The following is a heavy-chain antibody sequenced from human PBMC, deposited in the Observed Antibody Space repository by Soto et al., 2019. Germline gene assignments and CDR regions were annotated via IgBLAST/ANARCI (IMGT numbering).Heavy chain of an antibody. Sequence: GGSLRLSCAASGFTFSSYAMSWVRQAPGKGPEWVSAISGSGGSTYYADSVKGRFTISRDNSKNTLYLQMNSLRAEDTAVYYCASRSSGWYFDYWGQGTLVTVSS. CDR2: ISGSGGST. D-gene: IGHD6-19*01. CDR3: ASRSSGWYFDY. CDR1: GFTFSSYA. V-gene: IGHV3-23*01. J-gene: IGHJ4*02.